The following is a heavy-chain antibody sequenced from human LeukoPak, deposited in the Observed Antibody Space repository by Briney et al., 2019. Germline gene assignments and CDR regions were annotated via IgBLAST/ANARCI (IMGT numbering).Heavy chain of an antibody. D-gene: IGHD3-22*01. V-gene: IGHV4-4*07. CDR2: IYTSGST. Sequence: SETLSLTCTVSGGSVTTYYWSWIRQPAGKGLEWIGRIYTSGSTNYNPSLKSRVTMSVDTSKNQFSLKLSSVTAADTAVYYCARSHWTYYYDSSGYAFDIWGQGTMVTVSS. J-gene: IGHJ3*02. CDR1: GGSVTTYY. CDR3: ARSHWTYYYDSSGYAFDI.